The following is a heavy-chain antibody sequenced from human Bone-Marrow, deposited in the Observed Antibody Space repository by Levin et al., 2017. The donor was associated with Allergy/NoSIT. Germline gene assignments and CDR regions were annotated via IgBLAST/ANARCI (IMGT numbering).Heavy chain of an antibody. D-gene: IGHD6-13*01. Sequence: GESLKISCAASGFTFSSYGMSWVRQAPGKGLEWVSAVSGSGGSTYYADSVKGRFTISRDNSKSTLDLQMNNLRAEDTAVYYCAKQGSSWYYFDFWGQGTLATVSS. CDR1: GFTFSSYG. V-gene: IGHV3-23*01. J-gene: IGHJ4*02. CDR2: VSGSGGST. CDR3: AKQGSSWYYFDF.